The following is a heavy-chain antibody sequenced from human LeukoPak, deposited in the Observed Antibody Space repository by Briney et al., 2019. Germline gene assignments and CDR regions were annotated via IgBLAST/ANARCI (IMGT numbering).Heavy chain of an antibody. J-gene: IGHJ4*02. CDR1: GFTFDDYA. CDR2: ISWNSGSI. Sequence: GRSLRLSCAASGFTFDDYAMHWVRPAPGKGLEWVSGISWNSGSIGYADSVKGRFTISRDNAKNSLYLQMNSLRAEDTALYYCAKAPGYSSGWYYFDYWGQGTLVTVSS. CDR3: AKAPGYSSGWYYFDY. V-gene: IGHV3-9*01. D-gene: IGHD6-19*01.